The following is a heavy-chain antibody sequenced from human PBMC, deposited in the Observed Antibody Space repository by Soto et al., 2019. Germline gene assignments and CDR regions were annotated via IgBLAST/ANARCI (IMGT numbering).Heavy chain of an antibody. Sequence: SVKVSCKASGGTFSSYAISWVRQAPGQGLEWMGGIIPIFGTANYAQKFQGRVTITADESTSTAYMELSSLRSEDTAVYYCARAGGYYDILTGYRALDEWGQGTLVTVSS. CDR3: ARAGGYYDILTGYRALDE. V-gene: IGHV1-69*13. CDR2: IIPIFGTA. CDR1: GGTFSSYA. D-gene: IGHD3-9*01. J-gene: IGHJ4*02.